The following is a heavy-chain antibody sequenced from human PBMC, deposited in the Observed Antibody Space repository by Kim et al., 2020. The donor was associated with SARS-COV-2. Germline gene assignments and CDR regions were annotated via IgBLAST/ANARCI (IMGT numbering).Heavy chain of an antibody. J-gene: IGHJ6*02. V-gene: IGHV4-59*12. D-gene: IGHD6-13*01. Sequence: SETLSLTCTVSGGSISSYYWSWIRQPPGKGLEWIGYIYYSGSTNYNPSLKSRVTISVDTSKNQFSLKLSSVTAEDTAVYYCARDRSSSKEYYYDMDVWG. CDR1: GGSISSYY. CDR3: ARDRSSSKEYYYDMDV. CDR2: IYYSGST.